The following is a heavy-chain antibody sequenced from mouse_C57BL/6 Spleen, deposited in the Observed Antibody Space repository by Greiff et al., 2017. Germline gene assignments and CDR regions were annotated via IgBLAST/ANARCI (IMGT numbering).Heavy chain of an antibody. V-gene: IGHV1-82*01. CDR3: ARWGDYGFDY. J-gene: IGHJ2*01. CDR1: GYAFSSSW. D-gene: IGHD1-1*01. CDR2: FYPGDGDT. Sequence: QVQLKESGPELVKPGASVKISCKASGYAFSSSWMNWVKQRPGKGLEWIGRFYPGDGDTNYNGKFKGKATLTADKSSSTAYMQLSSLTSEDSAVYFCARWGDYGFDYWGQGTTLTVSS.